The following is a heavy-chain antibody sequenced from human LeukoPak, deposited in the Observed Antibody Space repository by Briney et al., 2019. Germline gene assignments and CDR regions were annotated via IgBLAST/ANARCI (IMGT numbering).Heavy chain of an antibody. V-gene: IGHV1-8*02. J-gene: IGHJ5*02. CDR1: GYSFTNHG. CDR2: MNPNSGNT. D-gene: IGHD2-2*01. CDR3: ARGLDLVPAAPFDP. Sequence: ASVKVSCTAPGYSFTNHGISWVRPATGQGLEWMGWMNPNSGNTGYAQKFQGRVTMTRNTSISTAYMELSSLRSEDTAVYYCARGLDLVPAAPFDPWGQGTLVTVSS.